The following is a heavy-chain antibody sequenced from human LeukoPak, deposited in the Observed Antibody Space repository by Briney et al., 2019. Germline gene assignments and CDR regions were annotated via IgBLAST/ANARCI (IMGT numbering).Heavy chain of an antibody. V-gene: IGHV3-7*04. CDR1: GFPFSSYW. D-gene: IGHD1-1*01. J-gene: IGHJ4*02. CDR3: TTENWYVFEN. CDR2: ITLDGSDS. Sequence: GGSLRLSCAASGFPFSSYWMAWVRPAPGKGLEWVATITLDGSDSYYVDSVKGRFTVSRDNAKNSLYLQMNSLRVEDTAVFYCTTENWYVFENWGQGSLVTVSS.